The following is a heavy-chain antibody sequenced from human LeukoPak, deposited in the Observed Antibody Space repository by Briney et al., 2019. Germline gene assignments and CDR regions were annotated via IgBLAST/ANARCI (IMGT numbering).Heavy chain of an antibody. Sequence: SETLSLTCAVYGGSFSGYYWSWIRQPPGKGLEWIGEINHSGSTNYNPSLKSRVTISVDTSKNQFSLKLSSVTAADTAVYYCARLLHPSGYEWLFDSWGQGTLVTVSS. CDR3: ARLLHPSGYEWLFDS. D-gene: IGHD5-12*01. J-gene: IGHJ4*02. V-gene: IGHV4-34*01. CDR1: GGSFSGYY. CDR2: INHSGST.